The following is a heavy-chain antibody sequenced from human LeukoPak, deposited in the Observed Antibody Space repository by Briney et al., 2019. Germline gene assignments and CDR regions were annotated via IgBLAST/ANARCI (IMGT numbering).Heavy chain of an antibody. V-gene: IGHV3-23*01. Sequence: PGGSLRLSCAGSGFTFSNYAMTWVRQAPGKGLEWVSSVSGSGRNTFYPDSVEGRFTISRDNSKNTLYLQMNSLRAEDTAVYYCARNELISSNYYYYGMDVWGQGTTVTVSS. CDR2: VSGSGRNT. J-gene: IGHJ6*01. CDR3: ARNELISSNYYYYGMDV. CDR1: GFTFSNYA.